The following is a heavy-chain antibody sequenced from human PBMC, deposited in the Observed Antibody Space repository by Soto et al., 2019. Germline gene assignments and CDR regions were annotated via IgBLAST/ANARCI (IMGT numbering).Heavy chain of an antibody. CDR3: ARALVSSGYSYGYYYYGMDV. V-gene: IGHV3-13*01. J-gene: IGHJ6*02. D-gene: IGHD5-18*01. Sequence: GSLRLSCAASGFTFSSYDMHWVRQATGKGLEWVSAIGTAGDTYYPGSVKGRFTISRENAKNSLYLQMNSLRAGDTAVYYCARALVSSGYSYGYYYYGMDVWGQGTTVTVSS. CDR2: IGTAGDT. CDR1: GFTFSSYD.